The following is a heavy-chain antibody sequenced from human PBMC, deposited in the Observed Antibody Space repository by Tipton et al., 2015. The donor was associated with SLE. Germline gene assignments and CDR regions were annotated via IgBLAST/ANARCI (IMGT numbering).Heavy chain of an antibody. V-gene: IGHV1-18*01. CDR3: AREPYYDTLTGRYYYYYGMDV. D-gene: IGHD3-9*01. Sequence: QSGPEVKWPGASVKVSCKAAGYTFNSYGISWVRQAPGQGLEWMGWISAYNGDTIYAQKLQGRVTMTTDTSTTTAYMELRSLGSDDTAVYYCAREPYYDTLTGRYYYYYGMDVWGQGTTVTVSS. CDR1: GYTFNSYG. CDR2: ISAYNGDT. J-gene: IGHJ6*02.